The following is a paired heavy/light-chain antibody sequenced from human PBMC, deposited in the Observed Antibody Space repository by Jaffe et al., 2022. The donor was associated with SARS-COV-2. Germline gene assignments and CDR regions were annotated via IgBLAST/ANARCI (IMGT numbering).Light chain of an antibody. Sequence: QSALTQPASVSGSPGQSITISCTGTSSDVGDYDYVSWFQQHPGKAPKLIIYDVSNRPSGVSNRFSGSKSGNTASLTISGLQAEDEADYYCSSYTTSSTLEVFGGGTKLTVL. CDR2: DVS. V-gene: IGLV2-14*01. CDR1: SSDVGDYDY. CDR3: SSYTTSSTLEV. J-gene: IGLJ3*02.
Heavy chain of an antibody. CDR2: IYSGGST. J-gene: IGHJ2*01. V-gene: IGHV3-66*02. D-gene: IGHD5-18*01. CDR3: AGRNSGYSSAYFRYFDL. Sequence: EVQLVESGGGLVQPGVSLRLSCVASGFTVSGKYMSWVRQAPGKGLQWVSLIYSGGSTYYADSVKGRFTISRDNSKNTLYLQMNSLRAEDTALYYCAGRNSGYSSAYFRYFDLWGRGTLVTVSS. CDR1: GFTVSGKY.